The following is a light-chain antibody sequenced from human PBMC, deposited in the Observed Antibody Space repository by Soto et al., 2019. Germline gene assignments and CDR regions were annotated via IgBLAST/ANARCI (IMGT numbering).Light chain of an antibody. Sequence: DIQLTQSPSFLSASVGDRVTITCRASQGINSYLAWYQQKPGKVPKLLIYAASTLQSGVPSRFSGSGSGTEFTLTISSLQPEDFATYYCQQINSYPITCGQGTRLEIK. CDR1: QGINSY. V-gene: IGKV1-9*01. CDR2: AAS. CDR3: QQINSYPIT. J-gene: IGKJ5*01.